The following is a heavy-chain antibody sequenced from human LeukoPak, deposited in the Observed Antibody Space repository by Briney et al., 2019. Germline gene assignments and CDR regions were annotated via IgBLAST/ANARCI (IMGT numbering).Heavy chain of an antibody. CDR2: IIPILGIA. Sequence: ASVKVSCKASGGTFSSYAISWVRQAPGQGLEWMGRIIPILGIANYAQKFQGRVTITADKSTSTAYMELSSLRSEDTAVYYCARGGYGGKPFDYWGQGTLVTVSS. V-gene: IGHV1-69*04. D-gene: IGHD4-23*01. CDR3: ARGGYGGKPFDY. CDR1: GGTFSSYA. J-gene: IGHJ4*02.